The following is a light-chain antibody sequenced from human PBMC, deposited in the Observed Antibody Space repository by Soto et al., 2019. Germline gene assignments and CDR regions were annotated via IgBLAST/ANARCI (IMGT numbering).Light chain of an antibody. J-gene: IGLJ2*01. V-gene: IGLV2-14*01. CDR2: DVS. CDR1: SSDVGGYNY. CDR3: SSYTSISTLVV. Sequence: QSALTQPASVSGSPGQSITISCTGTSSDVGGYNYVSLYQQHPGKAPKLMIYDVSNRPSGVSNRFSGSKSGNTASLSISGLQAEDEADYYCSSYTSISTLVVFGGGTKVTVL.